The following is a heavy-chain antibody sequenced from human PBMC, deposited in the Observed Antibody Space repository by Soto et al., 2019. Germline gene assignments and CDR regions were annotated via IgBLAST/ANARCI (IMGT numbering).Heavy chain of an antibody. J-gene: IGHJ4*02. CDR3: AREDSSGPRETYYFDY. V-gene: IGHV3-33*01. D-gene: IGHD3-22*01. Sequence: SGGSLRLSCAASGFTFSSYGMHWVRQAPGKGLEWVAVIWYDGSNKYYADSMKGRFTISRDNSKNTLYLQMNSLRAEDTAVYYCAREDSSGPRETYYFDYWGQGTLVTVSS. CDR1: GFTFSSYG. CDR2: IWYDGSNK.